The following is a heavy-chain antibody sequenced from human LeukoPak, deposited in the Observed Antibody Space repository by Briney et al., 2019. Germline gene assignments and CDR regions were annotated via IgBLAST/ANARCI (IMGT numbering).Heavy chain of an antibody. CDR3: ARGWDLFLFDY. CDR2: ISSNGGST. J-gene: IGHJ4*02. D-gene: IGHD1-26*01. V-gene: IGHV3-64*01. Sequence: GGSLRLSCAASGFTFSNYAMHWVRQAPGKGLEYVSAISSNGGSTYYANSVKGRFTVSRDNSKNTLYLQMGSLRAEDMAVYYCARGWDLFLFDYWGQGTPVTVSS. CDR1: GFTFSNYA.